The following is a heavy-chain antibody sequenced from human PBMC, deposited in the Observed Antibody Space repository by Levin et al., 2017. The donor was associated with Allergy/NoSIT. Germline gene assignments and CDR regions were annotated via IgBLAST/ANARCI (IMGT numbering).Heavy chain of an antibody. CDR1: GFIFSSYG. CDR3: SSSGHSVADGPMWS. J-gene: IGHJ5*02. D-gene: IGHD3-22*01. V-gene: IGHV3-30*03. CDR2: ISGDGSDK. Sequence: GGSLRLSCEASGFIFSSYGMHWVRQAPGKGLEWVAVISGDGSDKYYADSVKGRFTISRDNSKNTLYLQMNSLRPEDTAVYYCSSSGHSVADGPMWSWGQGSLVSVYS.